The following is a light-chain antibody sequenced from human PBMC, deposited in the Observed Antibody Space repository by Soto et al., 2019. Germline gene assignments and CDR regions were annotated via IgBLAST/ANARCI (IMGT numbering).Light chain of an antibody. CDR2: EVT. V-gene: IGLV2-8*01. CDR1: SGDVGAYNY. Sequence: QSVLTQPPSASGSPGQSVTISCTGTSGDVGAYNYVSWYQQYPGKAPKLIIYEVTKRPSGVPDRFSGSQSGNTASLTVSGLQVEDEAEYYCLSYAGNNHGLFGTGTKVTVL. CDR3: LSYAGNNHGL. J-gene: IGLJ1*01.